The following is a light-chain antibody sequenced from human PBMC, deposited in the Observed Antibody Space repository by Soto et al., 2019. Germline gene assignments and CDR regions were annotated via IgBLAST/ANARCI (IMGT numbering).Light chain of an antibody. J-gene: IGKJ4*01. V-gene: IGKV3-20*01. Sequence: EIVLTQFPGALSLSPGARVTLSCRASQTVSNTYLAWYQQKSGQAPKFLIYGASNMATGIPDRFSGSGSGTDCTLTISRLEPEDFAVYYCPQYGALPPTFGGGTKVEI. CDR3: PQYGALPPT. CDR1: QTVSNTY. CDR2: GAS.